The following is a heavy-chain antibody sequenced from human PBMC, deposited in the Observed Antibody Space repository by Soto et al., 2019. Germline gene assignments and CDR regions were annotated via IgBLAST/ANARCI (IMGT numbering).Heavy chain of an antibody. CDR1: CFSLSTIGMR. J-gene: IGHJ3*02. D-gene: IGHD2-15*01. CDR2: IDWDDDK. V-gene: IGHV2-70*04. Sequence: HTLTLTCTFSCFSLSTIGMRVSWILQPPWKALEWLARIDWDDDKFYSTSLKTRLTISKDTSKNQVGLTMTNMDPVDKATYYCARGLGYCSGGSCYHHDAFDIWGQGTMGTVSS. CDR3: ARGLGYCSGGSCYHHDAFDI.